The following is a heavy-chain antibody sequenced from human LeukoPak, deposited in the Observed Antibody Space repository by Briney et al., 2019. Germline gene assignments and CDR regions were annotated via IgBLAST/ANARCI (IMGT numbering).Heavy chain of an antibody. V-gene: IGHV4-59*01. CDR2: IYKTGTT. CDR3: ARFTAFNSYYAMDV. CDR1: GFPIGSYS. J-gene: IGHJ6*01. Sequence: SETLSLTCTVSGFPIGSYSCSWVRQSPGKGLEWIASIYKTGTTKYNASLNSRVTISPGASYQQGGSLRLSSVTAADTAVYFCARFTAFNSYYAMDVWGQGTTVIV. D-gene: IGHD3-3*02.